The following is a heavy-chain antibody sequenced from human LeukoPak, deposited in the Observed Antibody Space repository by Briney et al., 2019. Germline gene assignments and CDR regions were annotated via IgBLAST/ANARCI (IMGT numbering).Heavy chain of an antibody. Sequence: PSETLSLTCAVYGGSFNGYYWSWIRQPPGKGLEWIGEINHSGSTNYNPSLKSRVTISLDTSKNQFSLKLSSVTAADTAVYYCATLPMIDYGVNNWFDPWGQGTLVTVSS. J-gene: IGHJ5*02. CDR2: INHSGST. D-gene: IGHD4-17*01. V-gene: IGHV4-34*01. CDR1: GGSFNGYY. CDR3: ATLPMIDYGVNNWFDP.